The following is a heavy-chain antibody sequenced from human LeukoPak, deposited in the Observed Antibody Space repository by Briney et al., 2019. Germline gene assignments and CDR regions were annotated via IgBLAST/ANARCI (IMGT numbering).Heavy chain of an antibody. CDR2: ISGSSQTI. D-gene: IGHD3-10*01. J-gene: IGHJ4*02. Sequence: GGSLRLSCEGTGFTFGDYFMTWIRQAPGKGLEWLAYISGSSQTIYYADSVRGRFTVSRDNTRQSLYLQMNSLRVEDTAVYYCSRRGWGSYSQDYWGQGTLVTVSA. V-gene: IGHV3-11*04. CDR3: SRRGWGSYSQDY. CDR1: GFTFGDYF.